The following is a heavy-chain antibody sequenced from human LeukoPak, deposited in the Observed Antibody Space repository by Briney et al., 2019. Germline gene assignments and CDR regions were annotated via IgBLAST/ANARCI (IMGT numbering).Heavy chain of an antibody. V-gene: IGHV4-30-4*08. D-gene: IGHD2-2*01. CDR3: ARVRCSSISCPIDY. CDR1: GGSLSSGDYY. CDR2: SYYSGST. J-gene: IGHJ4*02. Sequence: PSETLSLTCTVSGGSLSSGDYYWSWIRQPPGKGLEWIGYSYYSGSTYYNPSLKSRVIISIDTSKNQFSLKLSSVTAADTAVYYCARVRCSSISCPIDYWRQGTLVTVSS.